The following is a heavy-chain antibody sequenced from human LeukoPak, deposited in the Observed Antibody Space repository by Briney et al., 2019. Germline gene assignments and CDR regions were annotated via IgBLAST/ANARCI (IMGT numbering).Heavy chain of an antibody. CDR2: IYYSGST. CDR3: ARGEVAAADY. CDR1: GGSISSGGYY. V-gene: IGHV4-31*03. D-gene: IGHD6-13*01. Sequence: KASETLSLTCTVSGGSISSGGYYWSWIRQHPGKGLEWIGYIYYSGSTYYNPSLKSRVTISVDTSKNQFSLKLSSVTAADTAVYYCARGEVAAADYWGQGTLVTVSS. J-gene: IGHJ4*02.